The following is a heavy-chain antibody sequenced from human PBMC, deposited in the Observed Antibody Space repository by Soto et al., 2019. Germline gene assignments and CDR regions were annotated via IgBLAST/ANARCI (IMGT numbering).Heavy chain of an antibody. CDR3: ASHLLTTSWGGGYFDY. V-gene: IGHV4-39*01. J-gene: IGHJ4*02. D-gene: IGHD2-2*01. Sequence: SETLSLTCFVSGGSISSNNYYWGWFRQPPGKGLECIGSMSYSPSTYYNPSLKSRVTIAVDTSKNQFSLKLTSVTATDTAVYYCASHLLTTSWGGGYFDYWGQGPLVTVSS. CDR1: GGSISSNNYY. CDR2: MSYSPST.